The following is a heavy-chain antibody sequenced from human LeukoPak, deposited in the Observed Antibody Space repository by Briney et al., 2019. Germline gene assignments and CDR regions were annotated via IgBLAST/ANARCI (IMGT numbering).Heavy chain of an antibody. CDR2: INPNSGGT. Sequence: ASVKVSCKASGYTFTGYYMHWVRQAPGQGLEWMGWINPNSGGTNYAQKFQGRVTMTRDTSISTAYMELSRLRSDDTAVYYCARDLGSSGWSRAYYFDYWGQGTLVTVSS. J-gene: IGHJ4*02. CDR3: ARDLGSSGWSRAYYFDY. D-gene: IGHD6-19*01. CDR1: GYTFTGYY. V-gene: IGHV1-2*02.